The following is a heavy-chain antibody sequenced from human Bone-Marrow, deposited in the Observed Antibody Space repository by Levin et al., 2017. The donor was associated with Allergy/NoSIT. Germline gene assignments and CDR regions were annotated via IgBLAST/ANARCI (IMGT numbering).Heavy chain of an antibody. Sequence: SGPTLVKPTQTLTLTCTFSGFSLSTSGVGVGWIRQPPGKALEWLALIYWDDDKRYSPSLKSRLTITKDTSKNQVVLTMTNMDPVDTATYYCAHTTYYYDSSGYFAACPTFDYWGQGTLVTVSS. CDR1: GFSLSTSGVG. CDR2: IYWDDDK. V-gene: IGHV2-5*02. J-gene: IGHJ4*02. CDR3: AHTTYYYDSSGYFAACPTFDY. D-gene: IGHD3-22*01.